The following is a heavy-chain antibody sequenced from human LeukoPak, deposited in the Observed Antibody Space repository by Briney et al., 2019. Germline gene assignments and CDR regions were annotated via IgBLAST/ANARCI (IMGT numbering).Heavy chain of an antibody. CDR1: GFTFSNYA. CDR3: AKRLSYCGGDCYSGPYDY. D-gene: IGHD2-21*02. Sequence: PGGSLRLSRAASGFTFSNYAMSWVRQAPGKGLEWVSAISGSGGSTYYADSVKGRFTISRDNSKNTLYLQMNSLRAEDTAVYYCAKRLSYCGGDCYSGPYDYWGQGTLVTVSS. CDR2: ISGSGGST. V-gene: IGHV3-23*01. J-gene: IGHJ4*02.